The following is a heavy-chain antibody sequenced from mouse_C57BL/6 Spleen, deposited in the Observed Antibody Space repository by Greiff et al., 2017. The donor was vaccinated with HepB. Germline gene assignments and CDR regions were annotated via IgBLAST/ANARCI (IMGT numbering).Heavy chain of an antibody. CDR3: ARGTAVVDTGLDY. CDR1: GYTFPDYY. D-gene: IGHD1-1*01. CDR2: IYPGSGNT. Sequence: VKLMESGAELVRPGASVKLSCKASGYTFPDYYINWVMQRPGQGLEWIARIYPGSGNTYYNEKFKGKATLTAEKSSSTAYMQLSSLTYEDSAVYFCARGTAVVDTGLDYWGQGTTLTVSS. V-gene: IGHV1-76*01. J-gene: IGHJ2*01.